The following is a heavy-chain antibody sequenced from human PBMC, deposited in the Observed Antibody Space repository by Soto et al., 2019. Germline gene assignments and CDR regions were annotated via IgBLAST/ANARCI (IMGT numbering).Heavy chain of an antibody. Sequence: PGGSLRLSCAASGFTFNDYAVAWVRQAPGKGLEWVSSISGSGGHSSYADSVRGRFTISRDNVNSILSLDMSDLSAEDTAVYYCAKDCRRMAVAGSAFDSWGQGTLVTVSS. CDR3: AKDCRRMAVAGSAFDS. J-gene: IGHJ4*02. CDR1: GFTFNDYA. V-gene: IGHV3-23*01. D-gene: IGHD6-19*01. CDR2: ISGSGGHS.